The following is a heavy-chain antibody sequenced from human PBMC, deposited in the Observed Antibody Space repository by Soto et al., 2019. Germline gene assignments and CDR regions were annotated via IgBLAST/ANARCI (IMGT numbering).Heavy chain of an antibody. D-gene: IGHD3-3*01. CDR2: IYWDDDK. J-gene: IGHJ6*02. CDR1: GFSLSTSVVG. V-gene: IGHV2-5*02. CDR3: AHTHGVTIFGVVPEADYYYYGMDV. Sequence: ESGPTLVNPTQTLTLTCTFSGFSLSTSVVGVGWIRQPPGKALEWLALIYWDDDKRYSPSLKSRLTITKDTSKNQVVLTMTNMDPVDTATYYCAHTHGVTIFGVVPEADYYYYGMDVWGQGTTVTVSS.